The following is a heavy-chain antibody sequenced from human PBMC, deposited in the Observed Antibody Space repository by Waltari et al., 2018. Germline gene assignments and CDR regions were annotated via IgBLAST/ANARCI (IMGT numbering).Heavy chain of an antibody. CDR2: IDPSDSFR. V-gene: IGHV5-10-1*01. D-gene: IGHD2-2*01. Sequence: EVQLVQSGAEVKQPEESLRLSLEGSGYSLTNPWISWVRQMPGKGLEWVGRIDPSDSFRNYGPAFEGHVTISVDQSLRTAYLQWDSLKASDTAIYYCVRHRTTYPLEIDYWGQGTLVTVSS. CDR1: GYSLTNPW. J-gene: IGHJ4*02. CDR3: VRHRTTYPLEIDY.